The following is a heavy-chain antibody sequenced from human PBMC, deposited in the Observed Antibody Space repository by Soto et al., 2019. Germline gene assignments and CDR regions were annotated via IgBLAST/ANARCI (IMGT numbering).Heavy chain of an antibody. D-gene: IGHD6-6*01. J-gene: IGHJ6*02. Sequence: TLSLTCSVSGGSIRTYYWNWIRQPPGGGLEWIAYIHYSGVTNYSPSLRGRVSISIDRSNNEFSLKVSSVTAADTAVYYCARDRAEGSSSTPAGGMDVWGPGTTVTVSS. CDR2: IHYSGVT. CDR1: GGSIRTYY. V-gene: IGHV4-59*01. CDR3: ARDRAEGSSSTPAGGMDV.